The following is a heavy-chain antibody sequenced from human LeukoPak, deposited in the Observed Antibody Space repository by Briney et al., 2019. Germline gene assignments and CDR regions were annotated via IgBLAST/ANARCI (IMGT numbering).Heavy chain of an antibody. V-gene: IGHV3-23*01. CDR3: ARRYFDY. CDR2: ITGSGGRT. J-gene: IGHJ4*02. CDR1: GFTFTSFT. Sequence: GGSLRLSCAASGFTFTSFTMTWVRQAPGNGLEWVSAITGSGGRTFYADSVKGRFTISRDNSRNTLYLQMNSLRAEDTALYYCARRYFDYWGQGTLVTVSS.